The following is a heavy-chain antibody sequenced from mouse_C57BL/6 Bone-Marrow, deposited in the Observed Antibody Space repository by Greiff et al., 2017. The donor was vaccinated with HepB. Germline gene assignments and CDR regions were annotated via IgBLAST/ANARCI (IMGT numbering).Heavy chain of an antibody. J-gene: IGHJ3*01. CDR3: ARSDGYEVGSWFAY. CDR1: GYTFTSYG. V-gene: IGHV1-81*01. Sequence: VQLQQSGAELARPGASVKLSCKASGYTFTSYGISWVKQRTGQGLEWIGEIYPRSGNTYYNEKFKGKATLTADKSSSTAYMELRSLTSEDSAVYFCARSDGYEVGSWFAYWGQGTLVTVSA. CDR2: IYPRSGNT. D-gene: IGHD2-2*01.